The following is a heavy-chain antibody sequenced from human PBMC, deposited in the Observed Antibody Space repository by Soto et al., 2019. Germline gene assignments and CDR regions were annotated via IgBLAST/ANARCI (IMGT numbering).Heavy chain of an antibody. CDR2: ISAYNGNT. CDR1: GYTFTSYG. V-gene: IGHV1-18*01. Sequence: QVQLVQSGAEVKKPGASVKVSCKASGYTFTSYGISWVRQAPGQGLEWMGWISAYNGNTNYAQKLQGRVTMTTDTSTSTAYMELRSLRSDDTAVYYCAAAPQKVVVAATAVGHYYYGMDVWGQGTTVTVSS. CDR3: AAAPQKVVVAATAVGHYYYGMDV. J-gene: IGHJ6*02. D-gene: IGHD2-15*01.